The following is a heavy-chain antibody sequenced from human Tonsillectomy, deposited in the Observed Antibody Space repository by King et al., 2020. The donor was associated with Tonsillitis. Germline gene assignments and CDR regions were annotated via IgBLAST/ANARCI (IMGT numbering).Heavy chain of an antibody. J-gene: IGHJ4*02. CDR1: GGSISSYY. D-gene: IGHD6-19*01. CDR3: ARGGSSGWDGNFGY. Sequence: QLQESGPGLVKPSETLSLTCTVSGGSISSYYWSWIRQPPGKGLEWIGYIYYSGSTKYNPSLRSRVTISVDTSKNQFSLKLRAVTVADTAVYYCARGGSSGWDGNFGYWGQGTLVTVSS. V-gene: IGHV4-59*01. CDR2: IYYSGST.